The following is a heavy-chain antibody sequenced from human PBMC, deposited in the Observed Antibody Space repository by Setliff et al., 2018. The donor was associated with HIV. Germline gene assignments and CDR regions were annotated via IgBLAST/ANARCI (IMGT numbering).Heavy chain of an antibody. CDR3: ARHRQWHLLPDH. J-gene: IGHJ4*02. V-gene: IGHV4-39*01. D-gene: IGHD6-19*01. Sequence: PSETLSLTCTVSGGPISTDHNWGWFRQPPGKGLEWIAGIHEKGRTYYNPSLKSRVTILMDTSNKQFSARLRSVTAADTATYYCARHRQWHLLPDHWGQGVWVTVSS. CDR2: IHEKGRT. CDR1: GGPISTDHN.